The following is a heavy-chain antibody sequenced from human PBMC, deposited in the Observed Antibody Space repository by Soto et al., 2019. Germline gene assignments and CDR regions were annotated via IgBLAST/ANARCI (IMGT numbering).Heavy chain of an antibody. CDR3: ARASSGATYAHFDY. CDR2: INPSGGST. J-gene: IGHJ4*02. Sequence: GASVKVSCKASGYTFTSYYMHWVRQAPGQGLEWMGIINPSGGSTSYAQKSQGRVTMTRDMSTSKVYMELSSLRSEDTAVYYCARASSGATYAHFDYWGQGTLVTVSS. D-gene: IGHD6-19*01. CDR1: GYTFTSYY. V-gene: IGHV1-46*01.